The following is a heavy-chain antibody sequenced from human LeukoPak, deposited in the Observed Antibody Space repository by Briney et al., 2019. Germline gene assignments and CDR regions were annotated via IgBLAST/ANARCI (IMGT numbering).Heavy chain of an antibody. Sequence: GGSLRLSCAASGFTFSSYAMHGVRQAPGKGLEWVAVISYDGSNKYYADSVKGRFTISRDNSKNTLYLQMNSLRAEDTAVYYCARDRGYYGPRTGGAFDIWGQGTMVTVSS. V-gene: IGHV3-30*04. CDR1: GFTFSSYA. CDR2: ISYDGSNK. J-gene: IGHJ3*02. CDR3: ARDRGYYGPRTGGAFDI. D-gene: IGHD3-10*01.